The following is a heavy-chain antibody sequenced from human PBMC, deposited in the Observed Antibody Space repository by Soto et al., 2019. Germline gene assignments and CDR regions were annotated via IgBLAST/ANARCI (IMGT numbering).Heavy chain of an antibody. Sequence: QVQLVESGGGVVQPGRSLRLSCAASGFTFSSYGMHWVRQAPGKGLEWVAVISYDGSNKYYADSVKGRFTISRDNSKNTLYLQMNSLRAEDTAVYYCAKVWDYGDYVPVDYWGQGTLVTVSS. CDR2: ISYDGSNK. CDR1: GFTFSSYG. D-gene: IGHD4-17*01. CDR3: AKVWDYGDYVPVDY. V-gene: IGHV3-30*18. J-gene: IGHJ4*02.